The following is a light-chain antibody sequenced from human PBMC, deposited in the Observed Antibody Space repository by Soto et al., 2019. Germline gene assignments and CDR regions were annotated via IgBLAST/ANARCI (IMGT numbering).Light chain of an antibody. CDR3: AAWDDSLNGFYV. CDR2: SNN. V-gene: IGLV1-44*01. Sequence: QSVLTQPPSASGTPGQRVTISCSGSSSNIGSNTVNWYQPLPGTAPKLLIHSNNQRPSGVPDRFSGSKSGTSASLAISGLQSEDEADYYCAAWDDSLNGFYVFGTGTKLTVL. J-gene: IGLJ1*01. CDR1: SSNIGSNT.